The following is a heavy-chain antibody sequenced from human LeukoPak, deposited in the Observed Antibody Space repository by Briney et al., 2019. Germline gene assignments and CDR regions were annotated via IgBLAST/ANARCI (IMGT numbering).Heavy chain of an antibody. V-gene: IGHV4-30-4*01. Sequence: PSETLSLTCTVSGGSISSGDSYWSWIRQPPGRGLEWIGYIYYSGNTYYNPSLKSRVTISVDRSKNQFSLKLSSVTAADTAVYYCARILQTGDIAAAGNNWFDPWGQGTLVTVSS. CDR2: IYYSGNT. D-gene: IGHD6-13*01. CDR1: GGSISSGDSY. CDR3: ARILQTGDIAAAGNNWFDP. J-gene: IGHJ5*02.